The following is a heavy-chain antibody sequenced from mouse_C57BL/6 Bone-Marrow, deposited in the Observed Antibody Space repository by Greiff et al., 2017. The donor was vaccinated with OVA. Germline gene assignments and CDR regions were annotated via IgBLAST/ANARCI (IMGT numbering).Heavy chain of an antibody. V-gene: IGHV5-6*01. D-gene: IGHD2-3*01. CDR2: ISSGGSYN. Sequence: EVQGVESGGDLVKPGGSLKLSCAASGFTFSSYGMSWVRQTPDKRLEWVATISSGGSYNYYPDSVKGRFTISRDNAKNTLYLQMSSLESEDTAMYYCARRGGGWLLPYAMDYWGQGTSVTVSS. CDR1: GFTFSSYG. CDR3: ARRGGGWLLPYAMDY. J-gene: IGHJ4*01.